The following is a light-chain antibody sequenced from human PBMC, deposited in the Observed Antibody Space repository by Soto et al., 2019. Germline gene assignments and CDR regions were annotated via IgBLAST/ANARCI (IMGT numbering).Light chain of an antibody. CDR3: QQYNSYPPT. CDR2: AAS. J-gene: IGKJ2*01. Sequence: DIQMTQSPSSLSASVGDRVTITCRASQAIGIWLAWFQQKPEKAPKSLIYAASTSQTGVPSRFSGSRSGTDFTLTISNLQPEDFAAYFCQQYNSYPPTFGQGTKLEIK. CDR1: QAIGIW. V-gene: IGKV1D-16*01.